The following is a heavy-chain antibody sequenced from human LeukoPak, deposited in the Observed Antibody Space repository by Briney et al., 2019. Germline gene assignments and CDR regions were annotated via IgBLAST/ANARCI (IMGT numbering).Heavy chain of an antibody. V-gene: IGHV4-38-2*02. D-gene: IGHD2-2*01. CDR2: IYHSGST. CDR1: GYSISSGYY. J-gene: IGHJ6*03. Sequence: SETLSLTCTVSGYSISSGYYWGWIRQPPGKGLEWIGSIYHSGSTYYNPSLKSRVTISVATAKNQFSLKLSSVTAADTAVYYCARVGWDIVVVPAATGDYYYYYMDVWGKGTTVTVSS. CDR3: ARVGWDIVVVPAATGDYYYYYMDV.